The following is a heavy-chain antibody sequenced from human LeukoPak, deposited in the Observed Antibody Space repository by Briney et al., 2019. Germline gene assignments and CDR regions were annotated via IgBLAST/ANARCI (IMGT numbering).Heavy chain of an antibody. J-gene: IGHJ5*02. CDR1: GYSFTSYW. D-gene: IGHD6-13*01. CDR2: IYPGDSDT. CDR3: ARHAAAAGVYNWFDP. Sequence: PGESLKISCKGSGYSFTSYWIGWVRQMPGKGLEWMGIIYPGDSDTRYSPSFQGQVTISADKSISTAYLQWSGLKASDTAMYYCARHAAAAGVYNWFDPWGQGTLVTVSS. V-gene: IGHV5-51*01.